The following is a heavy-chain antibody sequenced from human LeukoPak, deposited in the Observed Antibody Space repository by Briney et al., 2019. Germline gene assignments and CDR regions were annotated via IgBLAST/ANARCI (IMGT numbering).Heavy chain of an antibody. D-gene: IGHD3-22*01. Sequence: PSETLSLTCTVSGGSISSSSYYWGWIRQPPGKGLEWIGSIYYSGSTYYNPSLKSRVTISVDTSKNQFSLVLTSVTAADTAVYYCARDPHDSSGYYASYYYYYMDVWGKGTTVTVSS. CDR3: ARDPHDSSGYYASYYYYYMDV. V-gene: IGHV4-39*07. CDR1: GGSISSSSYY. CDR2: IYYSGST. J-gene: IGHJ6*03.